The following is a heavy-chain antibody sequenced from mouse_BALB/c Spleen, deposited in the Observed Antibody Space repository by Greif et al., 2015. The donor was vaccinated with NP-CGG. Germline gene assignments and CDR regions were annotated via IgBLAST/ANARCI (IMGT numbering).Heavy chain of an antibody. CDR2: ISSGSSTI. J-gene: IGHJ4*01. D-gene: IGHD1-1*01. V-gene: IGHV5-17*02. Sequence: EVMLVESGGGLVQPGGSRKLSCAASGFTFSSFGMHWVRQAPEKGLEWVAYISSGSSTIYYADTVKGQFTISRDNPKNTLFLQMTSLRSEDTAMYYCARTTVVAYYAMDYWGQGTSVTVSS. CDR3: ARTTVVAYYAMDY. CDR1: GFTFSSFG.